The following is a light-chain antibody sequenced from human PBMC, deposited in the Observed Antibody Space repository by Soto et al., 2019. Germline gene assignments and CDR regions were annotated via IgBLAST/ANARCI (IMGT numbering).Light chain of an antibody. CDR2: DVS. CDR3: SSDVGGDTLEV. Sequence: QSALTQPASVSGSPGQSITISCTRTSTDVGGFNFVSWYQHHPGKAPQLIIYDVSYRPSGISDRFSGSKSGNTASLTISGLQADDEADYYCSSDVGGDTLEVFGGGTKLTVL. CDR1: STDVGGFNF. J-gene: IGLJ3*02. V-gene: IGLV2-14*01.